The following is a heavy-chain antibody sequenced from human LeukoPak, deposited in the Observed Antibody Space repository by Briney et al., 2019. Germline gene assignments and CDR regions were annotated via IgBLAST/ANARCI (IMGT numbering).Heavy chain of an antibody. D-gene: IGHD2-2*01. CDR2: IYYSGST. V-gene: IGHV4-59*01. CDR3: ARGVVPAAIWWVASRENYYYGMDV. CDR1: GGSISSYY. Sequence: SETLSLTCTVSGGSISSYYWSWIRQPPGKGLEWIGYIYYSGSTNYNPSLKSRVTISVDTSKNQFSLKLSSVTAADTAVYYCARGVVPAAIWWVASRENYYYGMDVWGQGTTVTVSS. J-gene: IGHJ6*02.